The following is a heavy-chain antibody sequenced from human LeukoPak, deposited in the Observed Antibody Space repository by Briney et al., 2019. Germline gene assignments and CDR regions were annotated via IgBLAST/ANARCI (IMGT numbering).Heavy chain of an antibody. J-gene: IGHJ4*02. Sequence: GGSLRLSCEASGFTFSSFGMHWVRQAPGKGLEWVAFIRRDGDVIYYADSVKGRFTISRDNSRNMVYLQLNSLRPEDTAVYYCARDSGTYTYGFEFDYWGQGTLVTVSS. V-gene: IGHV3-30*02. CDR2: IRRDGDVI. CDR1: GFTFSSFG. CDR3: ARDSGTYTYGFEFDY. D-gene: IGHD5-18*01.